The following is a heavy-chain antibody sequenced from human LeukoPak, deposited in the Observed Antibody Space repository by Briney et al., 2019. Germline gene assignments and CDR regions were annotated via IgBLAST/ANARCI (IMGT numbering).Heavy chain of an antibody. CDR1: GFTFSSYA. CDR2: ISYDGSNK. D-gene: IGHD5-12*01. V-gene: IGHV3-30*04. CDR3: ARGPGYAVGDAFDI. Sequence: TGGSLRLSCAASGFTFSSYAMHWVRQAPGKGLEWVAVISYDGSNKYYADSVKGRFTISRDNSKNTLYLQMNSLRAEDTAVYYCARGPGYAVGDAFDIWGQGTMVTVSS. J-gene: IGHJ3*02.